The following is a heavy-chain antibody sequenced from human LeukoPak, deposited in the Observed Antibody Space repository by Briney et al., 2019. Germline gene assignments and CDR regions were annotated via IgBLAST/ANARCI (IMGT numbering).Heavy chain of an antibody. CDR1: GGSISHSLYF. V-gene: IGHV4-39*07. Sequence: SETLPLTCTVSGGSISHSLYFWSWIRQPPGNGGKGLEWIASVYHSGANYVNPSLKSRVSTSVDTSKSHFYLTLTSVTAADTAVYFCARASFASGSYYFELWGQGTLIIVSS. D-gene: IGHD3-10*01. CDR3: ARASFASGSYYFEL. CDR2: VYHSGAN. J-gene: IGHJ4*02.